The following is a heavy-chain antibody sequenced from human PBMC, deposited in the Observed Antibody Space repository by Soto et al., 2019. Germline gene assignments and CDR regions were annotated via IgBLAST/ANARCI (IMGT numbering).Heavy chain of an antibody. CDR3: ARGGGYSYGRIDY. D-gene: IGHD5-18*01. J-gene: IGHJ4*02. CDR1: GYTFTNYY. V-gene: IGHV1-46*01. CDR2: INPTGGST. Sequence: QVQLVQSGAEVKKPGASVKVSCKASGYTFTNYYMHWVRQAPGQGLEWMGIINPTGGSTSYAQKFRXRXXMTRDTPTSTVYMELSSLRSADTAVYYCARGGGYSYGRIDYWGQGTLVTVSS.